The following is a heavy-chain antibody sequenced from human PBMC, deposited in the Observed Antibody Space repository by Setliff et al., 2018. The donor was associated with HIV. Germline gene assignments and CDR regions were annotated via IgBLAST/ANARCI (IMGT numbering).Heavy chain of an antibody. J-gene: IGHJ5*02. V-gene: IGHV4-4*07. CDR1: GGSFGDYH. D-gene: IGHD3-10*01. Sequence: SETMSLTCTLSGGSFGDYHWSWIRQPAGRGLEWIGRIFRSGTTDYKFSLKSRVTISIDTSRNQFSLRLTSVTAEDTAVYYCARDRHYSGLGSYGPWGPGTLVTSPQ. CDR3: ARDRHYSGLGSYGP. CDR2: IFRSGTT.